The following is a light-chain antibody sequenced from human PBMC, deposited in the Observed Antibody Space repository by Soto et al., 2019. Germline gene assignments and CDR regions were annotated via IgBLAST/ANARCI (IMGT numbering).Light chain of an antibody. CDR1: QDIRNN. CDR3: QQSYSTPRYT. V-gene: IGKV1-39*01. CDR2: AAS. Sequence: DIQMTQSPSSLSTSVGDSVAITCQASQDIRNNLNWYQQKPGKAPKLLIYAASSLQSGVPSRFSGSGSGTDFTLTISSLQPEDFATYYCQQSYSTPRYTFGQGTKLEIK. J-gene: IGKJ2*01.